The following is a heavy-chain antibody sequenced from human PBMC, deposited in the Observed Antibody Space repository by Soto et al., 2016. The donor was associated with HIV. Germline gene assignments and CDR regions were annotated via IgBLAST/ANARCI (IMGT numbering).Heavy chain of an antibody. Sequence: EVQLVESGGGLVKPGGSLRLSCAASGFTFSTYSMNWVRQAPGKGLEWVSSISSSSSYIYYADSLKGRFTISRDNAKNSLYLQMNSLRAEDTAVYYCARDPXYDSSGYPDYWGQGTLVHRLL. V-gene: IGHV3-21*01. CDR1: GFTFSTYS. J-gene: IGHJ4*02. CDR3: ARDPXYDSSGYPDY. CDR2: ISSSSSYI. D-gene: IGHD3-22*01.